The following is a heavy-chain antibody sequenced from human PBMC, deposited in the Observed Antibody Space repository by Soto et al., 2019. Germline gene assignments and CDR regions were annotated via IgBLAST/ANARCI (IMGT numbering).Heavy chain of an antibody. CDR3: ARVYSGYDFYYFDY. Sequence: QVQLQEAGPGLVKPSETLSLTCTVSGGSISRYYWSWIRQHPGKGLEWIGYIYYSGSTNYNPSLKGRVTITVDTSKNQSSLKLSSVTAADTAVYYCARVYSGYDFYYFDYWGQGTLVTVSS. D-gene: IGHD5-12*01. V-gene: IGHV4-59*01. CDR1: GGSISRYY. CDR2: IYYSGST. J-gene: IGHJ4*02.